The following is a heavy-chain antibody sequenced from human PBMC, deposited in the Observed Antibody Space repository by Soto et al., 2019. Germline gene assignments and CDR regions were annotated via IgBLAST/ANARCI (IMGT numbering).Heavy chain of an antibody. D-gene: IGHD6-13*01. CDR1: GGSISSYY. CDR2: IYYSGST. J-gene: IGHJ4*02. CDR3: ARLLSAVGYSSRRYYFAY. V-gene: IGHV4-59*08. Sequence: PSETLSLTCTVSGGSISSYYWSWIRQPPGKGLEWIGYIYYSGSTNYNPSLKSRVTISVDTSKNQFSLKLSSVTAADTAVYYCARLLSAVGYSSRRYYFAYWGQGTLVTVSS.